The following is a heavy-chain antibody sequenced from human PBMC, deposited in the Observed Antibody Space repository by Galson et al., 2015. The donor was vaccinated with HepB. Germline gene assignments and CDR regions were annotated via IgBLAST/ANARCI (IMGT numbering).Heavy chain of an antibody. CDR3: ARRGGTTHNYYYYYMDV. CDR2: IYPGDSDT. J-gene: IGHJ6*03. CDR1: GYSFTSYW. V-gene: IGHV5-51*01. D-gene: IGHD1-7*01. Sequence: QSGAEVKKPGESLKISCKGSGYSFTSYWIGWVRQMPGKGLGWMGIIYPGDSDTRYSPSFQGQVTISADTSISTAYLQWSSLKASDTAFYYCARRGGTTHNYYYYYMDVWGKGTTVTVSS.